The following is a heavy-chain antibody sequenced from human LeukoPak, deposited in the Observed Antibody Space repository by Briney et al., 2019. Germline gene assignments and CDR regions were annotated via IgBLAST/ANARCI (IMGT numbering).Heavy chain of an antibody. D-gene: IGHD1-1*01. CDR2: IYYSGST. CDR1: GGSVRNYY. Sequence: SETLSLTCTVSGGSVRNYYWTWIRQSPGKGLEWIGNIYYSGSTNYNPSLKSRVTISVDTSKNQFSLKLSSVTAADTAVYYCVKSAAGTADFDSWGQGTLVTVSS. V-gene: IGHV4-59*02. CDR3: VKSAAGTADFDS. J-gene: IGHJ4*02.